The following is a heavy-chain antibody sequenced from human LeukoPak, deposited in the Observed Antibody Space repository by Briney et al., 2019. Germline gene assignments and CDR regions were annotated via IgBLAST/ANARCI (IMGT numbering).Heavy chain of an antibody. D-gene: IGHD2-2*01. J-gene: IGHJ6*03. CDR2: INHSGTT. CDR3: AFLVVPAPIDYMDV. V-gene: IGHV4-34*01. Sequence: SETLSVTCAVYGGSFSGYYWSWIRQPPGKGLEWIGEINHSGTTKYNPSLKSRVTISVDTSKNQFSLKLSSVTAADTAVYYCAFLVVPAPIDYMDVWDKGTTVTVSS. CDR1: GGSFSGYY.